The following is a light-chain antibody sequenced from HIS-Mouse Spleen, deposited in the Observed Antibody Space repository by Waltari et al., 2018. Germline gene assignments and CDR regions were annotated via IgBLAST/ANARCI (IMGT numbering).Light chain of an antibody. CDR3: AAWDDSLNGYV. Sequence: QSVLTQPPSASGTPGQRVTISCSGSSSNIGSNTVNWYQQLPGTAPKLLIYSNNPRPSGVPDRFSGSKSGTSASLAISGLQSDDEADYYCAAWDDSLNGYVFGTGTKVTFL. CDR1: SSNIGSNT. CDR2: SNN. V-gene: IGLV1-44*01. J-gene: IGLJ1*01.